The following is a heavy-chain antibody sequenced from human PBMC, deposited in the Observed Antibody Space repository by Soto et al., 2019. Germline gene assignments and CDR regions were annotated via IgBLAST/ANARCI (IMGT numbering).Heavy chain of an antibody. Sequence: QVQLVQSGAEVKKPGSSVKVSCKASGGTFSSYAISWVRQAPGQGLEWMGGIIPIFGTANYAQKFQGRVTITADESTSTAYRELGSLRTEDTAVYYCARVEMATIAPLGVSYWYFDLWGRGTLVTVSS. V-gene: IGHV1-69*12. CDR1: GGTFSSYA. CDR2: IIPIFGTA. J-gene: IGHJ2*01. CDR3: ARVEMATIAPLGVSYWYFDL. D-gene: IGHD5-12*01.